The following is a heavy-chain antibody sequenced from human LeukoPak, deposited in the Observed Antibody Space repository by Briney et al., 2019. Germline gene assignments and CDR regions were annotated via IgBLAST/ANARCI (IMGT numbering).Heavy chain of an antibody. CDR2: IIPIFGTA. Sequence: ASVKVSCKASGGTFSSYAISWVRQAPGQGLEWMGGIIPIFGTANYAQKFQGRVTITADESTSTAYMELSSLRSEDTAVYYCARDGYESSGYYYYFDYWGQGTLVTVSS. D-gene: IGHD3-22*01. J-gene: IGHJ4*02. CDR1: GGTFSSYA. V-gene: IGHV1-69*13. CDR3: ARDGYESSGYYYYFDY.